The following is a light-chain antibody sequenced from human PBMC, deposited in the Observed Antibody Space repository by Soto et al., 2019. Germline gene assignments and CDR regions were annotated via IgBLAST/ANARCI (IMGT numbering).Light chain of an antibody. J-gene: IGKJ4*01. V-gene: IGKV1-13*02. CDR3: QQVNSYPLT. CDR2: DAT. CDR1: PGISSA. Sequence: AIQLTQSPSSLSASVGDIVTITCRANPGISSALAWYQQKPGQAPKLLIYDATSLESGVSSTFSGSGSVTDFTLSIISLQTEDCATYYCQQVNSYPLTVGGRTKVEIK.